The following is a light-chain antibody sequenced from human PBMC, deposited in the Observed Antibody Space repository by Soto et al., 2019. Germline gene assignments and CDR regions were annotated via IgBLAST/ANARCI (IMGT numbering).Light chain of an antibody. CDR1: QSVSSSC. CDR2: GAS. V-gene: IGKV3-20*01. Sequence: EIVLTQSPGTLSLSPGERATLSCRASQSVSSSCLAWYQQKPGQAPRLLIYGASSRATGIPDRFGGSGSGTDFTLTISRLEPEDFAVYYCQQYGSSPGTFGQGTKVDIK. J-gene: IGKJ1*01. CDR3: QQYGSSPGT.